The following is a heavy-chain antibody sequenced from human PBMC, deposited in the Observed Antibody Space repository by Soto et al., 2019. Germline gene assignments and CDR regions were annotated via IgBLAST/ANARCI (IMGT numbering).Heavy chain of an antibody. CDR3: ARKLELLGSYYYYYAMDV. D-gene: IGHD1-7*01. CDR2: TNPNSGGT. J-gene: IGHJ6*02. Sequence: ASVKVSCKASGYTFTDYYMHWVRQAPGQGLEWMGWTNPNSGGTNYAQKFQGRVTMTRDTSISTAYMELSRLRSDDTAVYYCARKLELLGSYYYYYAMDVWGQGTTVTVSS. V-gene: IGHV1-2*02. CDR1: GYTFTDYY.